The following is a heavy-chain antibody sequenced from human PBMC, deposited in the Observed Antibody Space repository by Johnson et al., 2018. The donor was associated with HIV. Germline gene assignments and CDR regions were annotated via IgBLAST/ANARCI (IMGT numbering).Heavy chain of an antibody. J-gene: IGHJ3*02. CDR3: ATYDTRVWRIFQI. CDR1: GFTFSSYW. V-gene: IGHV3-7*01. CDR2: INQGESER. Sequence: EVQLVESGGGLVQPGGSLRLSCAASGFTFSSYWMTWVRQAPGKGLEWVANINQGESERNYVDALRGRFTISRDNAKNSLYLQMNSLRVEDTAVYYCATYDTRVWRIFQIWGQGTMVTVSS. D-gene: IGHD2-8*01.